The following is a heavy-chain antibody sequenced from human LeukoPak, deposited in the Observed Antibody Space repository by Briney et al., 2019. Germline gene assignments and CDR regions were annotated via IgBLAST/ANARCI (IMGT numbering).Heavy chain of an antibody. Sequence: GGSLRLSCAASGFTFSGSAMHWVRQAPGKGLEWMAVISYNGINEYYADSVKGRFTISRDNSKSTLLLQMNSLRAEDTAVYYCAKVRWDNSGWYYLDSWGQGTLVTVSS. CDR2: ISYNGINE. J-gene: IGHJ4*02. D-gene: IGHD6-13*01. V-gene: IGHV3-30*04. CDR3: AKVRWDNSGWYYLDS. CDR1: GFTFSGSA.